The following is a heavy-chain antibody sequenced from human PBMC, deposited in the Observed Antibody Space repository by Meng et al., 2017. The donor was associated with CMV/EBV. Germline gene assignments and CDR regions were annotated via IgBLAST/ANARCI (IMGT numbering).Heavy chain of an antibody. Sequence: GGSLRLSCTASGFTFGDYAMSWVRQAPGKGLEWVGFIRSKAYGGTTEYAASVKGRFTISRDDSKSITYLQMNSLKTEGTAVYYCTRDLPSLRYCSGGSCYSYDYWGQGTLVTVSS. J-gene: IGHJ4*02. CDR1: GFTFGDYA. V-gene: IGHV3-49*04. D-gene: IGHD2-15*01. CDR3: TRDLPSLRYCSGGSCYSYDY. CDR2: IRSKAYGGTT.